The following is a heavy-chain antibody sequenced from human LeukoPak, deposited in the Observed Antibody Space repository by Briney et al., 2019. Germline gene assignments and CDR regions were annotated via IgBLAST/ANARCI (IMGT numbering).Heavy chain of an antibody. CDR2: IIPIFGTA. D-gene: IGHD5-18*01. V-gene: IGHV1-69*06. J-gene: IGHJ6*03. CDR3: AKQGAARQDYYMDV. Sequence: ASVKVSCKASGGSFSSYAISWVRQAPGQGLEWMGGIIPIFGTANYAQKFQGRVTITADIVSSTAYMEVNSLTSEDTAAYFCAKQGAARQDYYMDVWGNGTTVIVSS. CDR1: GGSFSSYA.